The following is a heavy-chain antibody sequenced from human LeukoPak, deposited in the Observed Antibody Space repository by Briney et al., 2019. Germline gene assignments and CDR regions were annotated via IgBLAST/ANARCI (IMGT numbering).Heavy chain of an antibody. J-gene: IGHJ3*02. CDR3: ARELRGYVGHAFDI. D-gene: IGHD3-22*01. V-gene: IGHV3-48*01. CDR2: ISSRRSNK. CDR1: GFTFSSYS. Sequence: GGSLRLSCAASGFTFSSYSMKWVRQAPGKGLEWGSYISSRRSNKYYADSVKGRFTISRDNGKKSLYLQRNSLRAEDTAVYYCARELRGYVGHAFDIWGQGTMVTVSS.